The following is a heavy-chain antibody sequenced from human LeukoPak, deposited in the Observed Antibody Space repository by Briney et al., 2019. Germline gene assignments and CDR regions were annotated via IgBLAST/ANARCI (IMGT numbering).Heavy chain of an antibody. CDR1: GFTFSDYY. V-gene: IGHV3-23*01. CDR2: ISGSADNT. Sequence: GGSLRLSCAASGFTFSDYYMSWIRQAPGRGLEWLSAISGSADNTYYADSVKGLFTISRDNSKNTLYLQMNSLRAEDTAVYYCGTLVFDSSGYSYFDYWGPGTLVTVSS. CDR3: GTLVFDSSGYSYFDY. D-gene: IGHD3-9*01. J-gene: IGHJ4*02.